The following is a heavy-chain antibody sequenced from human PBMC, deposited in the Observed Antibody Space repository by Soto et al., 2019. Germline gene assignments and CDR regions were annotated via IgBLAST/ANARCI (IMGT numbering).Heavy chain of an antibody. Sequence: QVQLVQSGAEVKKPGASVKVSCKASGYTFTNYGISWVRQAPGQGLEWMGWISAYNGNTNYAQKLQGRVTMTTDTSXSXSYMELRSRRSDDTAMYYCASHSDSSGLRGKYGMDVWGQGTTVTVSS. CDR1: GYTFTNYG. J-gene: IGHJ6*02. CDR2: ISAYNGNT. CDR3: ASHSDSSGLRGKYGMDV. V-gene: IGHV1-18*01. D-gene: IGHD3-22*01.